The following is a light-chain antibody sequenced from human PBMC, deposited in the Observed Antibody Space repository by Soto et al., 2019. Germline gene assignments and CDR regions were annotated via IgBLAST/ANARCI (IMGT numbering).Light chain of an antibody. CDR3: QQYSKRPLT. CDR2: GAS. Sequence: ESEVTHAPVTLSPSTSIRVTRSFRASQGVRSDLAWYQQKAGQSPRLLIYGASTRAAENPARFSGSGSETEFTLTISSLQSEEFAVYYCQQYSKRPLTFGGGTKVDIK. V-gene: IGKV3-15*01. J-gene: IGKJ4*01. CDR1: QGVRSD.